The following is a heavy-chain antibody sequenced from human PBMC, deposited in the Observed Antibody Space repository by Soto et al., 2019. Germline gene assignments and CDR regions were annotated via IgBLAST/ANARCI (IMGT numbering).Heavy chain of an antibody. CDR1: GGSLSHYG. J-gene: IGHJ6*02. CDR3: ARGDATKIVVTTYYGMDV. D-gene: IGHD3-22*01. V-gene: IGHV1-69*12. Sequence: QVQLVQSGAEVKKPGSSVKVSCKASGGSLSHYGISWVRQAPGQGLEWMGAIIPVFGTPNYAQKFQDRVTIAADESTTTVYMEVRSLTSEDTAVYSWARGDATKIVVTTYYGMDVWGQGTTVTVSS. CDR2: IIPVFGTP.